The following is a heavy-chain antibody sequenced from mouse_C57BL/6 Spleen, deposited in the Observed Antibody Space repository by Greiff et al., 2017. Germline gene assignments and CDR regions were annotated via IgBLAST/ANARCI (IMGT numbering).Heavy chain of an antibody. J-gene: IGHJ2*01. V-gene: IGHV1-82*01. Sequence: VQLVESGPELVKPGASVKISCKASGYAFSSSWLNWVKQRPGKGLEWIGRIYPGDGDTNYNGKFKGKATLTADKSSSTAYMQLSSLTSEDSAVXFCAKGELGRGGYFDYWGQGTTLTVSS. CDR1: GYAFSSSW. CDR2: IYPGDGDT. D-gene: IGHD4-1*01. CDR3: AKGELGRGGYFDY.